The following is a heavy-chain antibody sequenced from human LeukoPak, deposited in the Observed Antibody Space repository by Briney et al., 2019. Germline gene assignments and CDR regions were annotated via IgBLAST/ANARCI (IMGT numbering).Heavy chain of an antibody. CDR3: ARVWRGDDRSQFRPFDY. CDR1: GFTFSSYW. D-gene: IGHD1-1*01. V-gene: IGHV3-7*01. CDR2: IKQDESEK. Sequence: GGSLRLSCAASGFTFSSYWMNWVRQAPGKGLEWVANIKQDESEKNYMDSVKGRFTISRDNAKNSLYLQMNSLRVEDTAVYYCARVWRGDDRSQFRPFDYGGQGTLVTVSS. J-gene: IGHJ4*02.